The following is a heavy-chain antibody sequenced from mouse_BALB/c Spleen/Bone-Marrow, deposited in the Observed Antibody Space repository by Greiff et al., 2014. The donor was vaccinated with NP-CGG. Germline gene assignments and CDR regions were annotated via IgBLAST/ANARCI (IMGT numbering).Heavy chain of an antibody. V-gene: IGHV1-67*01. CDR2: ISTYSGNT. J-gene: IGHJ3*01. CDR3: ARGSYYDPAWFAY. D-gene: IGHD2-4*01. Sequence: QVQLKQSGPELVRPGVSAKISCKGSGYTFTDYAMHWVKQSHAKSLEWIGVISTYSGNTNYNQKFKGKATMTVDKSSSTAYMELARLTSEDSAIYYCARGSYYDPAWFAYWGQGTLVTVSA. CDR1: GYTFTDYA.